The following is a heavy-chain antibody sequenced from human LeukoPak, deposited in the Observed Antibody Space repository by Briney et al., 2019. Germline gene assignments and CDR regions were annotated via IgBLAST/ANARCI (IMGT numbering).Heavy chain of an antibody. CDR2: IKNKDEGEKT. Sequence: PGGSLRLSCAVSGFSFTNVWMNWVRQAPGKGLEWVGRIKNKDEGEKTDYAAPVKGRFTISRDDSKATLLLQMNSLKMEDTAIYYCTTGIDYGGGYWGQGTLVSVSS. J-gene: IGHJ4*02. V-gene: IGHV3-15*07. D-gene: IGHD3-16*01. CDR3: TTGIDYGGGY. CDR1: GFSFTNVW.